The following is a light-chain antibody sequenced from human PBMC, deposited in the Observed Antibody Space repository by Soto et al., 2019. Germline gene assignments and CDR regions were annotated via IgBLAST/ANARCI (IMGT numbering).Light chain of an antibody. Sequence: EIVLTQSPATLSLSPGERATLSCRASQSVSSYLAWYQQKPGQAPRLLIYDATNRATGIPARFSGRGSGTDFTLTISSLEPEDFAVYYCQQSYSTPPTFGGGTKVEIK. CDR3: QQSYSTPPT. V-gene: IGKV3-11*01. CDR1: QSVSSY. J-gene: IGKJ4*01. CDR2: DAT.